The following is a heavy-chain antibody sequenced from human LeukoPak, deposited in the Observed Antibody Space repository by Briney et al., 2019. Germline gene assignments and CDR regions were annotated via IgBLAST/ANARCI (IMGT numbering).Heavy chain of an antibody. V-gene: IGHV4-59*01. D-gene: IGHD6-13*01. CDR1: GGSIYSNY. CDR2: IYYNGDT. J-gene: IGHJ5*02. CDR3: ARGYSSNWNWFDP. Sequence: SETLSLTCTVSGGSIYSNYWSWIRQSPGKGLEWTGYIYYNGDTNYNPSLKSRVTISIDTSKSQFSLKLTSVTAADTAVYYCARGYSSNWNWFDPWGQGTLVTVSS.